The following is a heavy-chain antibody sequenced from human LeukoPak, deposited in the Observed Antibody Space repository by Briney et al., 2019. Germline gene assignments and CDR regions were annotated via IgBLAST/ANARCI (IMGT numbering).Heavy chain of an antibody. D-gene: IGHD4-17*01. CDR2: IYHSGST. J-gene: IGHJ4*02. V-gene: IGHV4-30-2*01. Sequence: SQTLSLTCAVSGGSISSGGYSWSWIRQPPGKGLEWIGYIYHSGSTYYNPSLKSRVTISVDRSKNQFSLKLSSVTAADTAVYYCARAYGDEYYFDCWGQGTLVTVSS. CDR3: ARAYGDEYYFDC. CDR1: GGSISSGGYS.